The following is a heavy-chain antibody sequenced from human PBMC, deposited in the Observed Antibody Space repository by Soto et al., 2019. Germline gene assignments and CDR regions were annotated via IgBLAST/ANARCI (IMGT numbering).Heavy chain of an antibody. D-gene: IGHD3-3*01. CDR3: AKHAAYYDFWSGTRDYYYYIAL. CDR1: GGSFSAYY. V-gene: IGHV4-34*01. Sequence: SETLSLTCAVYGGSFSAYYWSWIRQPPGRGLEWIGEINHSGSTNYSPSLKSRVTISVDTSKNQFSLKLSSVTAADTAVYYCAKHAAYYDFWSGTRDYYYYIALWRNETTLTVA. J-gene: IGHJ6*03. CDR2: INHSGST.